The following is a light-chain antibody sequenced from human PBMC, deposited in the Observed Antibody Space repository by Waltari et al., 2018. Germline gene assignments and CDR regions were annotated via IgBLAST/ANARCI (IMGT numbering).Light chain of an antibody. CDR3: QQSYTTAYT. J-gene: IGKJ2*01. V-gene: IGKV1-39*01. CDR1: QSISTS. CDR2: VAS. Sequence: IQMTQSPSSLSASVGDRVTITCRASQSISTSLNWYQQIPGKAPKCLIYVASTLQSWVPSRFSGSGSGTDFSLTISSLQPEDFATYYCQQSYTTAYTFGQGTKLEIK.